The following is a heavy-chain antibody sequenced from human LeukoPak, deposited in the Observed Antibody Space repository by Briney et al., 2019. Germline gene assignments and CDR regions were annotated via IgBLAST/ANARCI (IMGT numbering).Heavy chain of an antibody. CDR2: INPSGGST. Sequence: ASVKVSCKASGYTFTSYDINWVRQATGQGLEWMGIINPSGGSTSYAQKFQGRVTMTRDTSTSTVYMELSSLRSEDTAVYYCARGSGYSYGPPRDAFDIWGQGTMVTVSS. D-gene: IGHD5-18*01. CDR1: GYTFTSYD. CDR3: ARGSGYSYGPPRDAFDI. J-gene: IGHJ3*02. V-gene: IGHV1-46*01.